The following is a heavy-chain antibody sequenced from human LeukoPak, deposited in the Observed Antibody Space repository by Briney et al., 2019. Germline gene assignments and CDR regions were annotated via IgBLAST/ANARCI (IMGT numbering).Heavy chain of an antibody. D-gene: IGHD2-15*01. Sequence: ASVKVSCKASGYTFTSYYMHWVRQAPGQGLEWMGIINPSGCSTSYAQKFQGRVTMTRDTSTSTVYMELSSLRSEDTAVYYCARDQLYCSGGSCYSSGSNFQHWGQGTLVTISS. CDR1: GYTFTSYY. V-gene: IGHV1-46*01. CDR2: INPSGCST. J-gene: IGHJ1*01. CDR3: ARDQLYCSGGSCYSSGSNFQH.